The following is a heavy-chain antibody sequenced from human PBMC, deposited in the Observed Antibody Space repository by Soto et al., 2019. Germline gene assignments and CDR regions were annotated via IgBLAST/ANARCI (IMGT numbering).Heavy chain of an antibody. J-gene: IGHJ6*02. CDR1: GYTFTSYY. Sequence: ASVKVSCKASGYTFTSYYMHWVRQAPGQGLEWMGIINPSGGSTSYAQKFQGRVTMTRDTSTSTVYMELSSLRSEDAAAYYCARDGAGPVCSYRCLDFCGQGIPVT. D-gene: IGHD6-19*01. V-gene: IGHV1-46*01. CDR3: ARDGAGPVCSYRCLDF. CDR2: INPSGGST.